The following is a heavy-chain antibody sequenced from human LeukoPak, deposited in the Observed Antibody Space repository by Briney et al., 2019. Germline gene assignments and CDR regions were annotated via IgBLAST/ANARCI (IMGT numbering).Heavy chain of an antibody. Sequence: PSETLSLTCTVSGGSISSSSYYWGWIRQPPGKGLEWIGSIYYSGSTYYNPSLKSRVTISVDTSKNQFSLKLSSVTAADTAVYYCAKSAGSGSSGWYNWGQGTLVTVSS. J-gene: IGHJ4*02. D-gene: IGHD6-19*01. CDR3: AKSAGSGSSGWYN. CDR1: GGSISSSSYY. CDR2: IYYSGST. V-gene: IGHV4-39*07.